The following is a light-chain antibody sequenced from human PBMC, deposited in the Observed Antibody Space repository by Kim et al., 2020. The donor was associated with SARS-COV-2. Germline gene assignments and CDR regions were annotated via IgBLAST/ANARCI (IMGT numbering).Light chain of an antibody. CDR3: QQYGDYTT. Sequence: LSASVGERVTITCRGSQSVSSWLAWYQQKPGKAPNLLIYKSSILKSGVPSRCSGGGSGTEFTLTISSLQPDDFATYYCQQYGDYTTFGQGTKVDIK. CDR2: KSS. V-gene: IGKV1-5*03. CDR1: QSVSSW. J-gene: IGKJ1*01.